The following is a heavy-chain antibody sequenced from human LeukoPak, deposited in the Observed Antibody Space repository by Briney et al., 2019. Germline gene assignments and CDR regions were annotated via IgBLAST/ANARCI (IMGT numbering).Heavy chain of an antibody. CDR2: INPNSGGT. D-gene: IGHD3-22*01. V-gene: IGHV1-2*02. CDR3: ARDQALIVGEVAFDI. Sequence: ASVKASCKASGYTFTGYYMHWVRQAPGQGLEWMGWINPNSGGTNYAQKFQGRVTMTRDTSISTAYMELSRLRSDDTAVYYCARDQALIVGEVAFDIWGQGTMVTVSS. J-gene: IGHJ3*02. CDR1: GYTFTGYY.